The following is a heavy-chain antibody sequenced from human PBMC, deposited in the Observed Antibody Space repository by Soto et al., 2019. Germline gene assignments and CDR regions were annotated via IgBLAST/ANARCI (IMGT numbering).Heavy chain of an antibody. CDR1: GFSLSTSGMC. J-gene: IGHJ6*02. Sequence: SGPTLVNPTQTLTLTCTFSGFSLSTSGMCVSWIRQPPGKALEWLALIDWDDNKYYSTSLKTRLTISKDTSKNQVVLTMTNMDPVDTATYYCARTSTATTLKYGMDVWGQGTTVTVSS. CDR3: ARTSTATTLKYGMDV. V-gene: IGHV2-70*01. D-gene: IGHD4-17*01. CDR2: IDWDDNK.